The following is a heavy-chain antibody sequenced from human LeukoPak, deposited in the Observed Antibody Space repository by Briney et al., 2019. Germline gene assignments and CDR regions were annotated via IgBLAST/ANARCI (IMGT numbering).Heavy chain of an antibody. CDR1: GFTFSDYW. V-gene: IGHV3-7*02. J-gene: IGHJ4*02. Sequence: PGGSLRLSCAASGFTFSDYWINWVRQAPGKGLEWVANIKQDGSETYYVDSVKGRFTISRDNAKNSLFLQMNSLRAEDTALYYCARRGDYVDYWGQGTLVTVSS. CDR2: IKQDGSET. CDR3: ARRGDYVDY. D-gene: IGHD4-17*01.